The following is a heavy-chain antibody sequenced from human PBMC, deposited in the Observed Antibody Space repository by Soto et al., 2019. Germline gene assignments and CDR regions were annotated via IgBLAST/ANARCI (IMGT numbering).Heavy chain of an antibody. Sequence: SGPTLVNPTQTLTLTCTFSGFSLSTSGMCVSWIRQPPGKALEWLALIDWDDDKYYSTSLKTRLTISKDTSKNQVVLTMTNMDPVDTATYYCARIPTFWSGSPGYYYYGMDVWGQGTTVTVSS. D-gene: IGHD3-3*01. CDR2: IDWDDDK. CDR1: GFSLSTSGMC. J-gene: IGHJ6*02. V-gene: IGHV2-70*01. CDR3: ARIPTFWSGSPGYYYYGMDV.